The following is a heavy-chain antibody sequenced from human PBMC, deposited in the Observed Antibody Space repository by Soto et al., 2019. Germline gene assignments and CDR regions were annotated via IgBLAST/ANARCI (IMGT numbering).Heavy chain of an antibody. Sequence: ESVGGVVQPGRSLRLSCAASGFTFSSYGMHWVRQAPGKGLEWVAVISYDGSNKYYADSVKGRFTISRDNSKNTLYLQMNSLRAEDTAVYYCAKGSDAFDIWGQGTMVTVSS. CDR2: ISYDGSNK. V-gene: IGHV3-30*18. CDR3: AKGSDAFDI. CDR1: GFTFSSYG. J-gene: IGHJ3*02.